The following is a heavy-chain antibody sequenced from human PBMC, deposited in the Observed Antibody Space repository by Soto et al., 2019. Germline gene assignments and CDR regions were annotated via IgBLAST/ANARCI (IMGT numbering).Heavy chain of an antibody. V-gene: IGHV3-30*18. Sequence: RRLSCVASGLTFSDYGMHWVRQAPGKGLEWVTVISFDGTDKYYVDSVKGRFTISRDNSKNTLYLQINSLRIEDTAVYYCVKDGEYINYLYYFDSWGQGTRVTVSS. CDR1: GLTFSDYG. J-gene: IGHJ4*02. CDR3: VKDGEYINYLYYFDS. D-gene: IGHD4-4*01. CDR2: ISFDGTDK.